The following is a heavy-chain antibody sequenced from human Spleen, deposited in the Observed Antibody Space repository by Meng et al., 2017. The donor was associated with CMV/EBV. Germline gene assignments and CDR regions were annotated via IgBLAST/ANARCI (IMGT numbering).Heavy chain of an antibody. D-gene: IGHD5-18*01. CDR1: GGSISGSSYS. CDR2: IYYSGST. Sequence: GGSISGSSYSGGWIRQPPGKGLEWIGTIYYSGSTYYNPSLKSRVTISVDTSKNQFSLKLTSVTAADTALYYCAREPAMVTMASFDYWGQGTLVTVSS. V-gene: IGHV4-39*07. J-gene: IGHJ4*02. CDR3: AREPAMVTMASFDY.